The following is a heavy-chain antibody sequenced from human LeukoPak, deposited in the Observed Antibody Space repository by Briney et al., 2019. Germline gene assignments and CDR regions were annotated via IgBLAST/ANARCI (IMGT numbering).Heavy chain of an antibody. CDR1: GGSFSGYY. J-gene: IGHJ3*02. D-gene: IGHD5-18*01. CDR2: INHSGST. Sequence: NPSETLSLTCGVYGGSFSGYYWSWIRQPPGKGLEWIGEINHSGSTNYNPSLKSRVTISVDTSKNQFSLKLSSVTAADTAAYYCARGKDTAMGTAFDIWGQGTMVTVPS. CDR3: ARGKDTAMGTAFDI. V-gene: IGHV4-34*01.